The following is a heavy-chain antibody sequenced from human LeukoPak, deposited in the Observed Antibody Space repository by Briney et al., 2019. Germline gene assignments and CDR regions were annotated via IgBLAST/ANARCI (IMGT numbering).Heavy chain of an antibody. CDR1: GFTFSRYG. CDR2: ISGSGGST. CDR3: ARDLSNGYSYGSDY. Sequence: GGSLRLSCAASGFTFSRYGMSWGRQAPGKGLEWVSAISGSGGSTYYADSVKGRFTISRDNSKNTLYLQMNTLRADDTAVYYCARDLSNGYSYGSDYWGQGTLVTVSS. V-gene: IGHV3-23*01. D-gene: IGHD5-18*01. J-gene: IGHJ4*02.